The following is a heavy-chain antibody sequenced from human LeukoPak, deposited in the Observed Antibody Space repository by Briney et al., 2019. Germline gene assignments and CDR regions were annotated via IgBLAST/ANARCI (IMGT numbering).Heavy chain of an antibody. CDR1: GGSISSYN. V-gene: IGHV4-59*12. Sequence: SETLSLTCSVSGGSISSYNWSWVRQPPGKGLEWIGYIYYSGSTNYNPSLKSRVTISVDTSKNQLSLKLNSVTAADTAVYYCGRDDSMAIDYWGQGTLVTASS. D-gene: IGHD2/OR15-2a*01. CDR3: GRDDSMAIDY. J-gene: IGHJ4*02. CDR2: IYYSGST.